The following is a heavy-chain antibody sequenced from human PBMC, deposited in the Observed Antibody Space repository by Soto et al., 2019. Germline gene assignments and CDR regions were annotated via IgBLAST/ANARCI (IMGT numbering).Heavy chain of an antibody. J-gene: IGHJ4*02. CDR2: IFHTGNT. V-gene: IGHV4-30-4*08. D-gene: IGHD2-21*02. Sequence: QVQLQESGPGLVKPSQTLSLTCTVSGVSIDSSDYYWSWVRQHPGKGLEYIGYIFHTGNTYYNPSLKSRLSLSLDMSKNKFPLNLTSVTAPDPAVYYCASRPRVTFASLNSWGQGNLVTVSS. CDR1: GVSIDSSDYY. CDR3: ASRPRVTFASLNS.